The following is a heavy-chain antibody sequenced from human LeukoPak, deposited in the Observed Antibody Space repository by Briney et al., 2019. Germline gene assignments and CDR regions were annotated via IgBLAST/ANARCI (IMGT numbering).Heavy chain of an antibody. V-gene: IGHV3-30-3*01. CDR1: GFTFSSYA. Sequence: PGGSLRLSCAASGFTFSSYAMHWVRQAPGKGLEWVAVISYDGSNKYYADSVKGRFTISRDNSKNTLYLQMNSLRAEDTAVYYCARDSKTTTWALLQHWGLGTLVTVSS. D-gene: IGHD4-17*01. CDR2: ISYDGSNK. CDR3: ARDSKTTTWALLQH. J-gene: IGHJ1*01.